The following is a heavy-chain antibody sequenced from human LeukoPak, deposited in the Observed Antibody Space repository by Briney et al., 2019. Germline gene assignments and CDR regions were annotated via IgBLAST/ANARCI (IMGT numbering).Heavy chain of an antibody. D-gene: IGHD2-15*01. J-gene: IGHJ4*02. CDR3: ARRRGYCSGGSCRVLDY. V-gene: IGHV4-38-2*01. CDR2: IYHSGST. CDR1: GYSISSGYY. Sequence: PSETLSLTCAVSGYSISSGYYWGWIRQPPGKGLEWIGSIYHSGSTYYNPFLKSRVTISVDTSKNQFSLKLSSVTAADTAVYYCARRRGYCSGGSCRVLDYWGQGTLVTVSS.